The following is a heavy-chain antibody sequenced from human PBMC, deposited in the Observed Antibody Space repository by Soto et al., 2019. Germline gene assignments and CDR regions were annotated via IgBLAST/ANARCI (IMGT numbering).Heavy chain of an antibody. J-gene: IGHJ4*02. CDR2: INHSGST. CDR3: ARGDYYDSSGYYD. Sequence: QVQLQQWGAGLLKPSETLSLTCAVYGGSFSGYYWSWIRQPPGKGLEWIGEINHSGSTNYNPSLKSRVNISVDTSKNQFSLKLSSVTVADTAVYYCARGDYYDSSGYYDWGQGTLVTVSS. CDR1: GGSFSGYY. D-gene: IGHD3-22*01. V-gene: IGHV4-34*01.